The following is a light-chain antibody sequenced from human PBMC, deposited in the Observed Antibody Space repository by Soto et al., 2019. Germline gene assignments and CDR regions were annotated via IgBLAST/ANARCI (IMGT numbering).Light chain of an antibody. V-gene: IGKV1-39*01. CDR1: QSISSY. J-gene: IGKJ2*01. CDR2: AAS. Sequence: DIQMTQSPSSLSASVGDRVTITCRASQSISSYLNWYQQKPGKAPKLLIYAASSLQSGVPSRFSGSGSGTDFTLTISSLQPEDFAIYYCQQRYSTPPSFGQGTKLEIK. CDR3: QQRYSTPPS.